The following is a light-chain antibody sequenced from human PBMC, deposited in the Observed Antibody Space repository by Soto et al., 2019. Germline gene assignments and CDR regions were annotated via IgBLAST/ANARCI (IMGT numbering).Light chain of an antibody. V-gene: IGKV3-20*01. CDR1: QSVSRY. Sequence: EIVLTQSPATLSFSPGERATLSCRASQSVSRYLAWYQQKPGQAPRLLIYGASSRATGIPDRFSGSGSGTDFTLTISRLEPEDFAVYYCQHYGSSWTFGQGTKVDIK. CDR2: GAS. CDR3: QHYGSSWT. J-gene: IGKJ1*01.